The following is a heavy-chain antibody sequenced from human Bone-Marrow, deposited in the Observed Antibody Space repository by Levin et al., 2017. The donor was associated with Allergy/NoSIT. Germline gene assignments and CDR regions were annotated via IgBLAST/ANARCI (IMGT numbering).Heavy chain of an antibody. CDR1: GFIFSEFW. D-gene: IGHD2-15*01. J-gene: IGHJ4*02. Sequence: PGGSLRLSCAASGFIFSEFWMSWVRQAPGKGLEWVASIKQDGSLKYYVDSVRGRFTISRDNTKNSPYLEMNSLRVEDTAVYYCAKVGEFGYCSATTCYHYFDHWGQGTRVTVSS. V-gene: IGHV3-7*01. CDR3: AKVGEFGYCSATTCYHYFDH. CDR2: IKQDGSLK.